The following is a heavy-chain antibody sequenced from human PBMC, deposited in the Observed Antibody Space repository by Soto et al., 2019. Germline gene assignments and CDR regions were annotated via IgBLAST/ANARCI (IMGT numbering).Heavy chain of an antibody. D-gene: IGHD3-22*01. J-gene: IGHJ4*02. CDR3: ARDRRYSDSSGYPGDLFDY. CDR2: IIPILGTA. Sequence: QVQLVQSGADVKKPGSSVKDSCKASGGTFSSYAISWVRQAPGQGLEGMGGIIPILGTANYAQKFQGRVTITEDEATSTTYMEMSSRTDDDTAVYYCARDRRYSDSSGYPGDLFDYWGQGTLVPVS. V-gene: IGHV1-69*01. CDR1: GGTFSSYA.